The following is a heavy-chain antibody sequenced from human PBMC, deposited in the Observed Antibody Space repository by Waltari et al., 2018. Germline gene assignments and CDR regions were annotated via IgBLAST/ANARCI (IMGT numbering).Heavy chain of an antibody. V-gene: IGHV3-53*01. CDR3: ARTPGYYDSSGYWNWYFDL. J-gene: IGHJ2*01. Sequence: VQLVESGGGLIQPGGSLRLSCAASGFTVSSNYMSWRRQAPGKGLECVSVIYSGGSTYYADSVKGRFTISRDNSKNTLYLQMNSLRAEDTAVYYCARTPGYYDSSGYWNWYFDLWGRGTLVTVSS. CDR1: GFTVSSNY. CDR2: IYSGGST. D-gene: IGHD3-22*01.